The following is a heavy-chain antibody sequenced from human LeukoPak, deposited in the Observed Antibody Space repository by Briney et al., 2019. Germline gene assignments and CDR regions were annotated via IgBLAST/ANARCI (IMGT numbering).Heavy chain of an antibody. CDR2: IYTSGKT. D-gene: IGHD5-24*01. V-gene: IGHV4-4*07. CDR1: GGSFRIYY. Sequence: SGTLSLTCTGSGGSFRIYYWSWSRQPAGKGLEGIGHIYTSGKTNYNPSLKSLVTISVDTSKTQFSLRLSSVTAADTAVYYCARDCVENERWLQLPFYYYYYMDVWGKGTTVTVSS. J-gene: IGHJ6*03. CDR3: ARDCVENERWLQLPFYYYYYMDV.